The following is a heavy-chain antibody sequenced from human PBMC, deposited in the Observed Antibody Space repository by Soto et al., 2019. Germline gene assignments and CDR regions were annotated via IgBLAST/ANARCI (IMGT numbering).Heavy chain of an antibody. CDR2: VSPSTGNT. D-gene: IGHD2-15*01. CDR1: GYTFMNYA. CDR3: ARCYCSLGSCYACWYLDL. Sequence: QVHLVQSGAEMKEPGASVKVSCQASGYTFMNYAISWVRQAPGQGLEWMGGVSPSTGNTDQAQGFQDIVTLTLDSSTNTATMALRRLGTHDTAVYYCARCYCSLGSCYACWYLDLWGPGTLVTVSS. V-gene: IGHV1-18*01. J-gene: IGHJ2*01.